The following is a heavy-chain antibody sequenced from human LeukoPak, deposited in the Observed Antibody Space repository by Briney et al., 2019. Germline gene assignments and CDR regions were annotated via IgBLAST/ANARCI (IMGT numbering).Heavy chain of an antibody. J-gene: IGHJ6*02. Sequence: SETLSLTCTVSGGSISSGGYYWSWIRQHPGKGLEWIGYIYYSGSTCYNPSLKSRVTISVDTSKNQFSLKLSSVTAADTAVYYCARAVVRGVPADYYYYGMDVWGQGTTVTVSS. CDR1: GGSISSGGYY. CDR2: IYYSGST. CDR3: ARAVVRGVPADYYYYGMDV. V-gene: IGHV4-31*03. D-gene: IGHD3-10*01.